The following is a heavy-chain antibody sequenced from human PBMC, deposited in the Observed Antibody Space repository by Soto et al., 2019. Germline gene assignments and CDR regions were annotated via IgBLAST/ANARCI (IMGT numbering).Heavy chain of an antibody. CDR3: ARGTKSIYYYYMDV. CDR2: IWYDGSNK. J-gene: IGHJ6*03. CDR1: GFTFSSYG. D-gene: IGHD3-3*02. V-gene: IGHV3-33*01. Sequence: GGSLRLSCAASGFTFSSYGMHWVRQAPGKGLEWVAVIWYDGSNKYYADSVKGRFTISRDNSKNTLYLQMNSLRAEDTAVYYCARGTKSIYYYYMDVWGKGTTVTVSS.